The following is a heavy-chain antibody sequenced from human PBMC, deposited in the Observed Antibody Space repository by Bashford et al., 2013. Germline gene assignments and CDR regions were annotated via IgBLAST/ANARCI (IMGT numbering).Heavy chain of an antibody. V-gene: IGHV3-23*01. J-gene: IGHJ3*02. D-gene: IGHD4-17*01. Sequence: VRQAPGKGLEWVAVITAAGTGRYYADSVKGRFTISRDSSKNTVFLHMNALTVADTAVYHCAKDRDDYGDPDAFNIWGQGTMVTVSS. CDR3: AKDRDDYGDPDAFNI. CDR2: ITAAGTGR.